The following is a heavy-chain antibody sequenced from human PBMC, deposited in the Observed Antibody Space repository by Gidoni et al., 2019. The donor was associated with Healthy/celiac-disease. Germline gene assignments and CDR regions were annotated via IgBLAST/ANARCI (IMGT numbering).Heavy chain of an antibody. CDR3: ARLARYYDSSGYYSLFDY. D-gene: IGHD3-22*01. CDR2: IYSSGST. Sequence: QVQLQESGPGLVKPSQTLSLTCTVSGGSIRSGGYYWSWIRQHPGKGLEWIGYIYSSGSTYYNPSLKSRVTISVDTSKNQFSLKLSSVTAADTAVYYCARLARYYDSSGYYSLFDYWGQGTLVTVSS. V-gene: IGHV4-31*03. CDR1: GGSIRSGGYY. J-gene: IGHJ4*02.